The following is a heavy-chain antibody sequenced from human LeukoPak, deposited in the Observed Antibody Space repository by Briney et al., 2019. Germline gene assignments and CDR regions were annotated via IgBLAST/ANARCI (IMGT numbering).Heavy chain of an antibody. J-gene: IGHJ5*02. Sequence: SETLSLTCAVYGGSFSGYYWSWIRQPPGKGLEWIGEINHSGSTNYNPSLKSRVTISVDTSKDQFSLKLSSVTAADTAVYYCARGRYNWNDGTFNWFDPWGQGTLVTVSS. V-gene: IGHV4-34*01. D-gene: IGHD1-1*01. CDR1: GGSFSGYY. CDR2: INHSGST. CDR3: ARGRYNWNDGTFNWFDP.